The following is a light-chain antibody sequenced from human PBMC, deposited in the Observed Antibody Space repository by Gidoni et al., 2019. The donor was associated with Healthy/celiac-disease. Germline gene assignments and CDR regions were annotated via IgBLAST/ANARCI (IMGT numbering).Light chain of an antibody. CDR3: QQYYSYPRAECS. Sequence: AIRMTQSPSSFSASTGDRVTITCRASQGISSYLAWYQQKPGKAPKLLIYAASTWQSGVPSRFSGSGSGTYFTLTISCLQSEDFATYSCQQYYSYPRAECSFGQGTKLEIK. CDR2: AAS. CDR1: QGISSY. V-gene: IGKV1-8*01. J-gene: IGKJ2*04.